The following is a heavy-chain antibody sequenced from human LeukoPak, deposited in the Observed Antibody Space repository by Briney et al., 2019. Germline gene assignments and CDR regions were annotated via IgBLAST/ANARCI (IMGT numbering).Heavy chain of an antibody. CDR3: ARLGYSSGWSFASPPGGGYFDY. V-gene: IGHV4-39*01. CDR1: GGSISSSSYY. J-gene: IGHJ4*02. Sequence: SETLSLTCTVSGGSISSSSYYWGWIRQPPGKGLEWIGSIYYSGSTYYNPSLKSRVTISVDTSKNQFSLKLSSVTAADTAVYYCARLGYSSGWSFASPPGGGYFDYWGQGTLVTVSS. CDR2: IYYSGST. D-gene: IGHD6-19*01.